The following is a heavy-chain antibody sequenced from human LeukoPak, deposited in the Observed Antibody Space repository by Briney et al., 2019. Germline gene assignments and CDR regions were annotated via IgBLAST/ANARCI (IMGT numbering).Heavy chain of an antibody. CDR1: GFTFSRYA. D-gene: IGHD6-19*01. Sequence: GGSLRLSCAASGFTFSRYAVHWVRQAPGRGLEWVAVISRDGITKDFADSVKGRFTISRDNSKNTLYLQMNSLRTEDTAVYYCARDGAYSSGWHDAFDIWGQGTMVTVSS. CDR3: ARDGAYSSGWHDAFDI. V-gene: IGHV3-30-3*01. CDR2: ISRDGITK. J-gene: IGHJ3*02.